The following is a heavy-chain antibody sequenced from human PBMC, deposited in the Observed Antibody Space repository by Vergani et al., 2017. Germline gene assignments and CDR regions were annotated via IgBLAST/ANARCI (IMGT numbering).Heavy chain of an antibody. Sequence: QLQLQESGPGLVKPSETLSLTCTVSGGSISSSSYYWGWIRQPPGKGLEWIGSIYYSGSTYYNPSLKSRVTISVDPSKNHFSLKLSSVTAADTAVYYCARLVTGSPSLYGSGSYFVDWFDPWGQGTLVTVSS. CDR2: IYYSGST. D-gene: IGHD3-10*01. CDR1: GGSISSSSYY. V-gene: IGHV4-39*02. CDR3: ARLVTGSPSLYGSGSYFVDWFDP. J-gene: IGHJ5*02.